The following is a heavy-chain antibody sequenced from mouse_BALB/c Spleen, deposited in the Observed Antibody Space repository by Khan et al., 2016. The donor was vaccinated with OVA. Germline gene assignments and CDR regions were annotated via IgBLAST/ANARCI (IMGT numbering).Heavy chain of an antibody. D-gene: IGHD4-1*01. V-gene: IGHV3-2*02. Sequence: VQLKQSGPGLVKPSQSLSLTCTVTGYSITSDYAWNWIRQFPGNKLEWMGYIRYSGRTGYNPSLKSRISVTRDTSKNQFFLQLNSVTTEDTATYYCAMGRTYWGQGTLVTVSA. CDR1: GYSITSDYA. CDR3: AMGRTY. CDR2: IRYSGRT. J-gene: IGHJ3*01.